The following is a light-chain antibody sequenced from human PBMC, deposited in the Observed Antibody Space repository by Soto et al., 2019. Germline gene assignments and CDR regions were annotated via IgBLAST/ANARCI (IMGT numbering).Light chain of an antibody. V-gene: IGKV3-20*01. Sequence: EIVLTQSPGTLSLSPGERATLFCRATQYITNSQLAWYQQKPGQAPRLLIFGAFNRATGIPDRFSGSGSGTDFTLTITRLEPVDFAVYYCQQWASSPRTFGRGTTVEIK. J-gene: IGKJ1*01. CDR3: QQWASSPRT. CDR1: QYITNSQ. CDR2: GAF.